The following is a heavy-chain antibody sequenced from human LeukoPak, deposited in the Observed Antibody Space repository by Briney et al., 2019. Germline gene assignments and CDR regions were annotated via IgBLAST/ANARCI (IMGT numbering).Heavy chain of an antibody. Sequence: SETLSLTCTVSGGSISSSSYYWDWIRQPPGKGLGWIGTIYYSGSTYYNPSLKSRVTISVDTSKNQFSLKVRSVTAADTAVYYCARKTIAGADDYWGQGTLVTVSS. J-gene: IGHJ4*02. CDR1: GGSISSSSYY. D-gene: IGHD6-13*01. V-gene: IGHV4-39*01. CDR2: IYYSGST. CDR3: ARKTIAGADDY.